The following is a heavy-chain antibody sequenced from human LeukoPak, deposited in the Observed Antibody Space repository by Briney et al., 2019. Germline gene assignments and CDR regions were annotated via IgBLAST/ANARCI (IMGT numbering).Heavy chain of an antibody. CDR2: TYYRSKWYN. J-gene: IGHJ2*01. Sequence: SQTLSLIRAISGDSVSSNSAAWSWIRQSPSRGLEWLGRTYYRSKWYNDYAVSVKSRITINADTSRNQFSLQLTSVIPEDTAVYYCARETAAAAYWYFDLWGRGALVTVSS. CDR3: ARETAAAAYWYFDL. V-gene: IGHV6-1*01. CDR1: GDSVSSNSAA. D-gene: IGHD6-13*01.